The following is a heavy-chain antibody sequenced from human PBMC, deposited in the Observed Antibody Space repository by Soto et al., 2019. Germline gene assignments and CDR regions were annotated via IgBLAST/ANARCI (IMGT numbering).Heavy chain of an antibody. Sequence: PSQTLSLTCAISGDSASSNSAAWNWIRQSPSRGLEWLGRTFYRSKWYNDYAVSLKSRISINPDTSKNQFSLQLNSVTPEDTAVYFCARQEPVAGPFDCWGQGTLVTVS. CDR1: GDSASSNSAA. CDR2: TFYRSKWYN. J-gene: IGHJ4*02. V-gene: IGHV6-1*01. D-gene: IGHD6-19*01. CDR3: ARQEPVAGPFDC.